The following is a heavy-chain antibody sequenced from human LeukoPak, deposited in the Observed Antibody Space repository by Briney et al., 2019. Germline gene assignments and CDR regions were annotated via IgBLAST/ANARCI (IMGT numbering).Heavy chain of an antibody. J-gene: IGHJ6*02. CDR2: IYYSGST. V-gene: IGHV4-59*01. Sequence: PSETLSLTCTVSGGSISSYYWSWIRQPPGKGLEWIGYIYYSGSTNYNPSLKSRVTISVDTSKNQFSLKLSSVTAADTAVYYCARGEVGYSYDNYYYYGMDVWGQGTTVTVSS. D-gene: IGHD5-18*01. CDR1: GGSISSYY. CDR3: ARGEVGYSYDNYYYYGMDV.